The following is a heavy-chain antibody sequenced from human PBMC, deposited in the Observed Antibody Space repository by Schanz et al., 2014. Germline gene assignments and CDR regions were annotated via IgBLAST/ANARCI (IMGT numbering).Heavy chain of an antibody. J-gene: IGHJ4*02. D-gene: IGHD3-9*01. CDR3: ARDAADFYDILTEEDY. CDR1: GYTFTSYG. Sequence: QVQLVQSGAEVKKPGASVKVSCKASGYTFTSYGISWVRQAPGQGLEWMGWISAYNGNTKYPQKLQGRVTMTTDTATSKADMELRSLISDDTAVYYCARDAADFYDILTEEDYWGQGTLVTVSS. V-gene: IGHV1-18*01. CDR2: ISAYNGNT.